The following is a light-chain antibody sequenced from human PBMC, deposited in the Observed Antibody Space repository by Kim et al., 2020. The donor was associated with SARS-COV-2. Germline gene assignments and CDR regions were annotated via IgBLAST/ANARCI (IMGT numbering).Light chain of an antibody. Sequence: QSVLTQTPSVSGAPGQRVTISCTGSSSNIGAVYDVHWYQQLPGKAPKLLIYGNSNRPSGVPDRFSGSKSGTSASLAITGLQAEDEADYYCQSYDGSTGGSNWVFGGGTQLTVL. J-gene: IGLJ3*02. CDR3: QSYDGSTGGSNWV. CDR2: GNS. CDR1: SSNIGAVYD. V-gene: IGLV1-40*01.